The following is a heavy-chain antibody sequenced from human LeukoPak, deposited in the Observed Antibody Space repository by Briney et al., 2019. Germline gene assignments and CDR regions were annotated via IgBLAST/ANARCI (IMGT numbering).Heavy chain of an antibody. V-gene: IGHV1-69*05. Sequence: SVKVSCKASGGTFSSYAISWVRQAPGQGLEWMGGIIPIFGTANYAQKFQGRVTITTDESTSIAYMELSSLRSEDTAVYYCASMEPYYGDYETYWYFDLWGRGTLVTVSS. J-gene: IGHJ2*01. D-gene: IGHD4-17*01. CDR1: GGTFSSYA. CDR3: ASMEPYYGDYETYWYFDL. CDR2: IIPIFGTA.